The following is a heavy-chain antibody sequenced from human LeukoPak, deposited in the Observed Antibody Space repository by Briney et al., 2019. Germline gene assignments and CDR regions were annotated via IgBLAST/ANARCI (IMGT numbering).Heavy chain of an antibody. J-gene: IGHJ5*02. CDR2: IYYSGGT. CDR1: GGSISSYY. D-gene: IGHD6-6*01. V-gene: IGHV4-59*12. Sequence: SETLSLTCTVSGGSISSYYWSWIRQPPGKGLEWIGYIYYSGGTNYNPSLKSRVTISVDTSKNQFSLKLSSVTAADTAVYYCARGGWGIAARGSEYWFDPWGQGTLVTVSS. CDR3: ARGGWGIAARGSEYWFDP.